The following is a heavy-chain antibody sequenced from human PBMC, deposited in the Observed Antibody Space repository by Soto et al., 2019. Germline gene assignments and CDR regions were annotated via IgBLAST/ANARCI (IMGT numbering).Heavy chain of an antibody. CDR2: VHYSGNT. D-gene: IGHD3-3*01. J-gene: IGHJ4*02. Sequence: SETLSLTCTVSGDSVINNQYHWGWIRQPPGKGLEWIAAVHYSGNTHYNPSLRSRVTISVDTSKSQFSLTLTSVTAADTAVYYCARADGFAVVTPVMAYWGQGTLVTVSS. CDR1: GDSVINNQYH. V-gene: IGHV4-39*01. CDR3: ARADGFAVVTPVMAY.